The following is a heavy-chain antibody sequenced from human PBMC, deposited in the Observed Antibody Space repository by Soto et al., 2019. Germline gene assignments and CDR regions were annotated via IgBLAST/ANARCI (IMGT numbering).Heavy chain of an antibody. V-gene: IGHV2-70*16. CDR1: GGSVSNGMYY. Sequence: TLSLTCTVSGGSVSNGMYYWSWIRQPPGKALEWLARIDWDDDKFYSTSLKTRLTISKDTSKNQVVLTMTNMDPVDTATYYCARTENTVVTSGAFDIWGQGTMVTVSS. CDR2: IDWDDDK. CDR3: ARTENTVVTSGAFDI. D-gene: IGHD2-15*01. J-gene: IGHJ3*02.